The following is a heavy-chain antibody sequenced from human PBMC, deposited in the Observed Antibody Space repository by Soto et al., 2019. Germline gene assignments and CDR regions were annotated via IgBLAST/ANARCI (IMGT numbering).Heavy chain of an antibody. CDR3: ARDRGGGYFTGGLDY. CDR2: INWNGGST. Sequence: EVPLVESGGGVVRPGGSLRLSCAASGFTFDDYGMSWVRQAPGKGLEWVSGINWNGGSTGYADSVKGRFTISRDNAKNSLYLQMNCLRGEDTALYYCARDRGGGYFTGGLDYWGQGTLVTVSS. J-gene: IGHJ4*02. V-gene: IGHV3-20*04. D-gene: IGHD5-12*01. CDR1: GFTFDDYG.